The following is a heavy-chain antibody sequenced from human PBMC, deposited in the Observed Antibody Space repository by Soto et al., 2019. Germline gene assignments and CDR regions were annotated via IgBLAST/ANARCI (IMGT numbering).Heavy chain of an antibody. Sequence: PSETLSLTWTVSGGSIGSYYWSWIRQPPGKGLEWLGYISSSGSTNYNPSLKSRVSMSLDTSKNQFSLRLSSVTTAETALYYCARVAKGKITTQSGFDTWGQGTMVTVSS. CDR3: ARVAKGKITTQSGFDT. CDR1: GGSIGSYY. J-gene: IGHJ3*02. D-gene: IGHD3-3*01. CDR2: ISSSGST. V-gene: IGHV4-59*01.